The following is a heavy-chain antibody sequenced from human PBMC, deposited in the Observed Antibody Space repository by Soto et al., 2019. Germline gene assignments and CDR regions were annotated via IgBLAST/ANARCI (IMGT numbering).Heavy chain of an antibody. CDR3: AKDHRNGGSRVDY. J-gene: IGHJ4*02. D-gene: IGHD2-15*01. Sequence: GGSLRLSCAASGFSFRSHGMHWVRQAPGKGLQWVAVISYDGSNSYYADSVKGRFTISRDNSNDALYLQTSSLRPEDTAVYFCAKDHRNGGSRVDYWGQGTLVTVSS. CDR2: ISYDGSNS. CDR1: GFSFRSHG. V-gene: IGHV3-30*18.